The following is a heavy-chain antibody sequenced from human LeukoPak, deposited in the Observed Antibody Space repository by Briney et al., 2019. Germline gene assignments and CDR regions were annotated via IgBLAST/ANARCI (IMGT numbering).Heavy chain of an antibody. Sequence: SETLSLTCTVSGGSISSSSYYWGWIRQPPGKGLEWIGSIYYSGSTYYNPSLKSRVTISVDTSKNQFSLKLSSVTAADRAVYYCARVALSYSYYYYMDVWGKGTTVTVSS. V-gene: IGHV4-39*07. D-gene: IGHD2-8*01. J-gene: IGHJ6*03. CDR3: ARVALSYSYYYYMDV. CDR1: GGSISSSSYY. CDR2: IYYSGST.